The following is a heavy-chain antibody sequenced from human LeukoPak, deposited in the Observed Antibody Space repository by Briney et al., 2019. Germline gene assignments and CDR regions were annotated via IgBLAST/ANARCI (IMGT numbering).Heavy chain of an antibody. CDR2: IGYDGSNK. J-gene: IGHJ4*02. Sequence: GGSLRLSCAASGFTLSSYGMHWVRQAPGKGLEWVAVIGYDGSNKYYADSVKGRFTISRDNSKNTLYLQMNSLRAEDTAVYYCARDPSTLLWFGELQNYFDYWGQGTLVTVSS. V-gene: IGHV3-30*02. CDR1: GFTLSSYG. CDR3: ARDPSTLLWFGELQNYFDY. D-gene: IGHD3-10*01.